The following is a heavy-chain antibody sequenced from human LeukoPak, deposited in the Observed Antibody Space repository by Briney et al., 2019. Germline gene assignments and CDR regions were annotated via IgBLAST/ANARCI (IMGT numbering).Heavy chain of an antibody. CDR2: IKQDGSEK. V-gene: IGHV3-7*01. CDR3: ARAGDWNDGGADAFDI. Sequence: TGGSLRLSCAASGFTFSSYWMSWVRQAPGKGLEWVANIKQDGSEKYYVDSVKGRFTISRDNAKNSLYLQMNSLRAEDTAVYYCARAGDWNDGGADAFDIWGQGTMVTVSS. CDR1: GFTFSSYW. J-gene: IGHJ3*02. D-gene: IGHD1-1*01.